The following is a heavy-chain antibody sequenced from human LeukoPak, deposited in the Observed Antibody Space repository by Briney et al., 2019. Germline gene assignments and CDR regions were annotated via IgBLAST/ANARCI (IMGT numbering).Heavy chain of an antibody. CDR1: GYTFTSYG. CDR3: ARQWLVQDYYYGMDV. D-gene: IGHD6-19*01. V-gene: IGHV1-18*01. J-gene: IGHJ6*02. Sequence: ASVNASSKASGYTFTSYGISWVRQAPGQGLEWMGWISAYNGNTNYAQKLQGRVTMTTYTSTSTAYMELRSLRSDDTAVYYCARQWLVQDYYYGMDVWGQGTTVTVSS. CDR2: ISAYNGNT.